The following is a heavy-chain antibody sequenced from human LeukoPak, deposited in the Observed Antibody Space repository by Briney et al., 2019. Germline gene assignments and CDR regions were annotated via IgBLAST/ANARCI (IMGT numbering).Heavy chain of an antibody. Sequence: ASVKVSCKASGYTFTSYDINWVRQATGQGLEWMGWMNPSSGNTGYAQKFQGRVTMTRNTSISTAYMELGSLRSEDTAVYYCARGGEGPGIAVAGHYYYYYYGMDVWGQGTTVTVSS. CDR1: GYTFTSYD. J-gene: IGHJ6*02. CDR3: ARGGEGPGIAVAGHYYYYYYGMDV. V-gene: IGHV1-8*01. D-gene: IGHD6-19*01. CDR2: MNPSSGNT.